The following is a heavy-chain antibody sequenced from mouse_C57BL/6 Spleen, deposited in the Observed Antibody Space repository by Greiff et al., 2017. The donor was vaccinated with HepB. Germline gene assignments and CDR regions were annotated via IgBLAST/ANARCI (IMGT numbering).Heavy chain of an antibody. Sequence: VQGVESGPGLVAPSQSLSITCTVSGFSFTSYGVHWVRQPPGKGLEWLVVIWSDGSTTYNSALKSRLSISKDNSKSQVFLKMNSLQTDDTAMYYCARERDYYSAMDYWGQGTSVTVSS. CDR1: GFSFTSYG. D-gene: IGHD2-12*01. V-gene: IGHV2-6*03. J-gene: IGHJ4*01. CDR3: ARERDYYSAMDY. CDR2: IWSDGST.